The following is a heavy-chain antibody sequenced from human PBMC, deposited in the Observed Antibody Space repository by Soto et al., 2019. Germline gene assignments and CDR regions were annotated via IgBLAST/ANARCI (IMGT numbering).Heavy chain of an antibody. Sequence: EVQLLESGGGLVQPGGSLRLCCAVSGFSFSSYVMSWVRQAPGKGLEWVSTFSVSGAGTYYADSVQGRFTISRDNSKNTLYLQMNSLRVEDTAVYYCARDLPGIVIFGPFNYWGQGTLVTVSS. D-gene: IGHD3-3*01. CDR1: GFSFSSYV. CDR3: ARDLPGIVIFGPFNY. J-gene: IGHJ4*02. CDR2: FSVSGAGT. V-gene: IGHV3-23*01.